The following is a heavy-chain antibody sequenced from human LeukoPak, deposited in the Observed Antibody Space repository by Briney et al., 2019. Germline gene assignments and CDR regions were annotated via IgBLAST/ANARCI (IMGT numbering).Heavy chain of an antibody. D-gene: IGHD3-10*01. CDR2: ISGSGGTT. CDR3: ARDAGFFKYFDY. V-gene: IGHV3-23*01. CDR1: GFTFSSYA. Sequence: PGGSLRLSCAASGFTFSSYAMSWVRQAPGKGLEWVSGISGSGGTTYYADSVKGRFTISRDNAKNSLYLQMNSLRAEDTAVYYCARDAGFFKYFDYWGQGTLVTVSS. J-gene: IGHJ4*02.